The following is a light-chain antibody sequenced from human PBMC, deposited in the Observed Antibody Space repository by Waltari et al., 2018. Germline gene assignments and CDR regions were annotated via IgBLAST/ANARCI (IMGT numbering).Light chain of an antibody. J-gene: IGKJ1*01. Sequence: EIVLTQSPGTLSLSPGERATLSCRASQSVGRSLAWYQQKPGQAPRLLIYGASIRATGIPDRVSGGGSGTDFSLTISRLEPEDFAAYHCQHYVRLPVTFGQGTKVEIK. CDR2: GAS. CDR3: QHYVRLPVT. V-gene: IGKV3-20*01. CDR1: QSVGRS.